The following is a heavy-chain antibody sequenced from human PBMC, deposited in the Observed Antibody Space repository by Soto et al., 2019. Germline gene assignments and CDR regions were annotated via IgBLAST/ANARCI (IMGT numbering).Heavy chain of an antibody. D-gene: IGHD2-21*02. CDR1: GFSLSTGGVG. CDR3: AHSRCGGDCLQSYSSHYYYGVDV. Sequence: GPTLVNPTQTLTLTCTFSGFSLSTGGVGVGWIRQPPGKALEWLALIYWDDDKRYSPSLKSRLTITKDTSKNQVVLTMTNMDPVDTATYYCAHSRCGGDCLQSYSSHYYYGVDVWGQGTTVTV. V-gene: IGHV2-5*02. J-gene: IGHJ6*02. CDR2: IYWDDDK.